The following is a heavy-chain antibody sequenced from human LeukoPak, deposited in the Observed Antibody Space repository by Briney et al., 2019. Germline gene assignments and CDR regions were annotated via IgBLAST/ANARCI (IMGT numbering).Heavy chain of an antibody. CDR2: ISGSGGRT. Sequence: PGGSLRLSCAASGFTFSSYAMSWVRQAPGKGLEWVSAISGSGGRTYYADSVKGRFTISRDNSKNTLYLQMNSLRAEGTAVYYCAKDRNYDILTGSGGALDCWGQGTLVTVSS. D-gene: IGHD3-9*01. CDR3: AKDRNYDILTGSGGALDC. CDR1: GFTFSSYA. J-gene: IGHJ4*02. V-gene: IGHV3-23*01.